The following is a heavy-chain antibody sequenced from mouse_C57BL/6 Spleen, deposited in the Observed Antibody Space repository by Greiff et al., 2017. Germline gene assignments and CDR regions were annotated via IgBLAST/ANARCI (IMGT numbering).Heavy chain of an antibody. V-gene: IGHV1-81*01. D-gene: IGHD3-2*02. Sequence: VQLQQSGAGLARPGASLKLSCTASGYTFTSYGISWVRQTTGQGLEWIGEIYPRGGNTYYTEKFKGKATLTADKSSSTANMELRSLTVEGPAVYFCARSDSSVDFRGEGGTRSVSS. CDR3: ARSDSSVDF. CDR2: IYPRGGNT. J-gene: IGHJ2*01. CDR1: GYTFTSYG.